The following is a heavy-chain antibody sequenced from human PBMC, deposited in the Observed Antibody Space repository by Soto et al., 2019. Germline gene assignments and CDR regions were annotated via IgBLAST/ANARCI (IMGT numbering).Heavy chain of an antibody. CDR2: ISGSGDST. J-gene: IGHJ5*02. V-gene: IGHV3-23*01. CDR1: GIIFSSYA. Sequence: ETQLLESGGGLVQPGGSLRLSCAASGIIFSSYAMTWVRQAPGKGLEWVSGISGSGDSTYYSDSVKGRFTIFRDNSQYTLYLLTNSLPVEHTPSYYCAKDRRSGILRGRRGSDPWGQGTLVTVSS. D-gene: IGHD2-15*01. CDR3: AKDRRSGILRGRRGSDP.